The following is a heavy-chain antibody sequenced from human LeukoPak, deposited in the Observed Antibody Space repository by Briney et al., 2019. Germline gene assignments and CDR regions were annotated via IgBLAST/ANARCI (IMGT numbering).Heavy chain of an antibody. Sequence: GGSLRLSRAASGFTVSSKYMTWVRQAPGKGLEWVSVIYSGGPTYYADSVKGRVTISRDNSENTVYLQMNSLRVEDTAMYYCARRGDGGRAFDIWGQGTMVTVSS. CDR2: IYSGGPT. V-gene: IGHV3-66*01. J-gene: IGHJ3*02. CDR1: GFTVSSKY. D-gene: IGHD2-21*02. CDR3: ARRGDGGRAFDI.